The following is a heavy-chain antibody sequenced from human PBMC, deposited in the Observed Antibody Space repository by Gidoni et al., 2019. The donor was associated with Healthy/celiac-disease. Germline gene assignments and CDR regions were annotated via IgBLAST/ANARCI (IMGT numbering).Heavy chain of an antibody. CDR1: GFTFSSYA. J-gene: IGHJ6*02. D-gene: IGHD2-2*01. Sequence: QVQLVESGGGVVQPGRSLGRYCAASGFTFSSYALHWVGQAPGKGLCWVAVISYDGSNKYYADSVKGRFTISRDNSKNTLYLQMNSLRAEDTAVYYCASGHQLRQGGMDVWGQGTTVTVSS. CDR3: ASGHQLRQGGMDV. V-gene: IGHV3-30*01. CDR2: ISYDGSNK.